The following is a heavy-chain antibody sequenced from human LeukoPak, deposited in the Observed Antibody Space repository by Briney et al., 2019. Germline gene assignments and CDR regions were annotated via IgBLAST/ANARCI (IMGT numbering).Heavy chain of an antibody. CDR3: ARLLSHAHPDSSGWYPGD. V-gene: IGHV5-51*01. J-gene: IGHJ4*02. CDR2: IYPGDSDT. Sequence: GESLKISCKGSGYSFTSYWIGWVRQMPGKGLEWMGIIYPGDSDTRYSPSFQGQVTISADKSISTAYLQWSSLKASDTAMYYCARLLSHAHPDSSGWYPGDWGQGTLVTVSS. D-gene: IGHD6-19*01. CDR1: GYSFTSYW.